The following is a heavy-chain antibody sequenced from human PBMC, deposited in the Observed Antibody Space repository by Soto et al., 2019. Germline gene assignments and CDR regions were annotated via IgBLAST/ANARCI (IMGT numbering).Heavy chain of an antibody. V-gene: IGHV1-2*02. CDR1: GYAFTGYY. CDR2: INPNSGGT. Sequence: GASVKVSCKASGYAFTGYYMHWVRQAPGQGLEWMGRINPNSGGTNYAQKFQGRVTMTRDTSISTAYMELSRLRSDDTAVYYCARDLLWFGELFGGMDVWGQGTTVTVSS. CDR3: ARDLLWFGELFGGMDV. J-gene: IGHJ6*02. D-gene: IGHD3-10*01.